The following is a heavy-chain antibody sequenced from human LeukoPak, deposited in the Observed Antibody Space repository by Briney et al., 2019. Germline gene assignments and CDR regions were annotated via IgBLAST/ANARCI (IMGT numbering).Heavy chain of an antibody. CDR2: ISSSSSTI. Sequence: TGGSLRLSCAASGFTFSSYSMTWVRQAPGKGLEWVSYISSSSSTIYYADSVKGRFTISRDNAKNSLYLQMNSLRDEDTAVYYCARSFRLGLSWSVRLPQPFDYWGQGTLVTVSS. J-gene: IGHJ4*02. D-gene: IGHD3-16*01. CDR1: GFTFSSYS. CDR3: ARSFRLGLSWSVRLPQPFDY. V-gene: IGHV3-48*02.